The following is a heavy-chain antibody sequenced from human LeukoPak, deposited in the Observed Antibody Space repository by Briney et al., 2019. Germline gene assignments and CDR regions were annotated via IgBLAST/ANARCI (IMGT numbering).Heavy chain of an antibody. D-gene: IGHD3-10*01. CDR1: GGTFNKHA. V-gene: IGHV1-69*01. J-gene: IGHJ6*03. Sequence: SVKVSCKASGGTFNKHAIGWVRQAPGQGLEWMGGIIPLFGTAHYAQNFQDRVTITADEPTGTVYMELTSLKSDDTAVYYCARGAMVRGLFLVKTPIYDYHDMDIWGKGTTVTVSS. CDR3: ARGAMVRGLFLVKTPIYDYHDMDI. CDR2: IIPLFGTA.